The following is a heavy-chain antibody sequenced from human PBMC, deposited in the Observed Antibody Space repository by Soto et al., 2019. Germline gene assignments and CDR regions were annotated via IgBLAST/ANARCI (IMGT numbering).Heavy chain of an antibody. CDR3: ARVPYCINGVCYTPFYFDY. CDR2: IYYSGST. V-gene: IGHV4-30-4*01. D-gene: IGHD2-8*01. CDR1: GGSISSGDYY. Sequence: SETLSLTCTVSGGSISSGDYYWGWIRQPPGKGLEWIGYIYYSGSTYYNPSLKSRVSISVDTSKNQFSLKLSSVTAADTAVYYCARVPYCINGVCYTPFYFDYWGQGTQVTVSS. J-gene: IGHJ4*02.